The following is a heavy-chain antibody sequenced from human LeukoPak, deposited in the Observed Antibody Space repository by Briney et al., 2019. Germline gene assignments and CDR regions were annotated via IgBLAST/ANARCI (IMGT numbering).Heavy chain of an antibody. V-gene: IGHV1-18*01. CDR2: ISAYNGNT. CDR3: AREDGYNPRTFDY. CDR1: GYTFTSYG. J-gene: IGHJ4*02. Sequence: ASVKVSCKASGYTFTSYGISWVRQAPGQGLEWMGWISAYNGNTNYAQKLQGRVTMTTDTSTSTVYMELRSLRSDDTAVYYCAREDGYNPRTFDYWGQGTLVTVSS. D-gene: IGHD5-24*01.